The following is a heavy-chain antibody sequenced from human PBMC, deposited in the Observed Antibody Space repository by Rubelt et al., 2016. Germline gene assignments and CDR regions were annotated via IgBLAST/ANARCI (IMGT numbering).Heavy chain of an antibody. J-gene: IGHJ3*02. CDR1: GFTFRSYG. CDR2: IWHDGSKK. Sequence: QVQLVESGGGVVQPGTSLRLSCAASGFTFRSYGMQWVRQAPGKGLEWVAVIWHDGSKKYYADSVKGRFTISRDNSKSTLNLQMNSLRVEDTAVYYCARLTSENAFDIWGQGTMVTVSS. V-gene: IGHV3-33*01. CDR3: ARLTSENAFDI. D-gene: IGHD3-10*01.